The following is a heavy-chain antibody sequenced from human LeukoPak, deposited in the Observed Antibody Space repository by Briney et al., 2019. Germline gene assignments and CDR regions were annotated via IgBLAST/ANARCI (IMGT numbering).Heavy chain of an antibody. CDR2: ISGSGGST. CDR3: AKSGYNRFDY. D-gene: IGHD5-24*01. Sequence: GGSLRLSCAASGFTVSSNEMSWVRQAPGKGLEWVSAISGSGGSTYYADSVKGRFTISRDNSKDTLYLQMISLRAEDTAVYYCAKSGYNRFDYWGQGTLVTVSS. CDR1: GFTVSSNE. J-gene: IGHJ4*02. V-gene: IGHV3-23*01.